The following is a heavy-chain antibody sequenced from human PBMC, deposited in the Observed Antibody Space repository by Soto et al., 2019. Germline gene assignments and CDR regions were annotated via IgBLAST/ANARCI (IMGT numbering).Heavy chain of an antibody. CDR2: IYYSGST. V-gene: IGHV4-59*01. J-gene: IGHJ6*02. CDR3: ARDRNDDGSGSMGAMYG. CDR1: GVSISSYY. Sequence: TLSLTCTVSGVSISSYYWSWIRQPPGKGLAWIGYIYYSGSTNYNPSLKSRVTISVDTSKNQFSLKLSSVTAADTAVYYCARDRNDDGSGSMGAMYGRGQRNTVTVCS. D-gene: IGHD3-10*01.